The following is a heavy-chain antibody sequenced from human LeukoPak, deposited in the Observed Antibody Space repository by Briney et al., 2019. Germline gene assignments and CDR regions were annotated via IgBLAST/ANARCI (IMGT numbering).Heavy chain of an antibody. CDR2: INPNSGCT. J-gene: IGHJ5*02. CDR1: GYTFTGYY. D-gene: IGHD6-19*01. Sequence: ASVKVSCKASGYTFTGYYMHWVRQATGQGLEWMGWINPNSGCTNYAQKFQGWVTMTRDTSISTAYMELSRLRSGDTAVYYCARAGRAPAHSGIAVAQPGFDPWGQGTLVTVSS. V-gene: IGHV1-2*04. CDR3: ARAGRAPAHSGIAVAQPGFDP.